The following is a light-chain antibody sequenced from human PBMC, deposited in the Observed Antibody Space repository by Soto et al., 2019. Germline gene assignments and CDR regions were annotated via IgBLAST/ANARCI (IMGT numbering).Light chain of an antibody. Sequence: DIQMTQSPSTLSGSVGDRVTITCRASQTISSWLAWYHQKPGKAPKLLIYKASTLQSGVPSRFRGSRSGTEFTLTVSSLQPEDFATYYCLQDHDDSWTFGQGSKVHI. CDR2: KAS. CDR3: LQDHDDSWT. J-gene: IGKJ1*01. CDR1: QTISSW. V-gene: IGKV1-5*03.